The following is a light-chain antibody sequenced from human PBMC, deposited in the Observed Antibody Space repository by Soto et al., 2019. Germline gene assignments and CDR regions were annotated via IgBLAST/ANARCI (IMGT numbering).Light chain of an antibody. CDR3: EQYDGSTWR. CDR1: HSMLYNFDNKNC. V-gene: IGKV4-1*01. Sequence: SLSVFLNARAAISCKAIHSMLYNFDNKNCLAWYQQRPGQPPRLLIYWASTREAGVPDRFSGSGSGTDFILTIDRLEPEDLTVYISEQYDGSTWRFGQRT. J-gene: IGKJ1*01. CDR2: WAS.